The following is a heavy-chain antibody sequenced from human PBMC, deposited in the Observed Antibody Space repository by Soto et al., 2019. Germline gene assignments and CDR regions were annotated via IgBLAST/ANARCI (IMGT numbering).Heavy chain of an antibody. Sequence: QVQLVQSGAEVKKPGSSVTVSCKASGGTFSSSPFSWVRQAPGQGLAWMGTIIPIFGSTNYAPRFQGRITISAAESTGTVYMELTSLRSDDTAVYYCARVFSSAWYEAFDIWGQGTLVTVSS. V-gene: IGHV1-69*18. CDR3: ARVFSSAWYEAFDI. CDR1: GGTFSSSP. J-gene: IGHJ3*02. CDR2: IIPIFGST. D-gene: IGHD6-19*01.